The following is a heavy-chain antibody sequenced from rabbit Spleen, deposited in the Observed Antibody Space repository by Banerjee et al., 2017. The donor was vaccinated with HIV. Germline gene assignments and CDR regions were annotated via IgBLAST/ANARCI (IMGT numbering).Heavy chain of an antibody. Sequence: QSLEESGGDLVKPEGSLTLTCKASGIDFSSSYMCWVRQAPGKGLESIACIYPGSSGSTWYASWAKGRFTISKTSSTTVTLQMTSLTVADTATYFCARDTSSSFSSYGMDRWGPGTLVTV. CDR2: IYPGSSGST. V-gene: IGHV1S40*01. CDR3: ARDTSSSFSSYGMDR. J-gene: IGHJ6*01. CDR1: GIDFSSSY. D-gene: IGHD1-1*01.